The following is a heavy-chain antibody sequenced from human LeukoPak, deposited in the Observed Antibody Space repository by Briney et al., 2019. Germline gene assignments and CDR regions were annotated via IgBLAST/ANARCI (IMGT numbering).Heavy chain of an antibody. CDR2: IYSSGST. CDR1: GFTFNNYG. CDR3: ATPPAMRAPPNYFQH. J-gene: IGHJ1*01. D-gene: IGHD5-18*01. Sequence: GGSLRLSCAASGFTFNNYGMSWVRQAPGKGLDWVSIIYSSGSTYYAGSVKGRFTISRDNSKNTVFLQMSSLRADDTAMYYCATPPAMRAPPNYFQHWGQGTLVTVSS. V-gene: IGHV3-53*01.